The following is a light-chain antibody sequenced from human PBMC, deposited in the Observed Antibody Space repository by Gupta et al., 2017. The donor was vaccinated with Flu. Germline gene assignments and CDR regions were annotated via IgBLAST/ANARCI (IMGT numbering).Light chain of an antibody. CDR3: ETWDSNTRV. J-gene: IGLJ2*01. CDR2: LEGSGSY. CDR1: SGHSGYI. Sequence: VKLTCTRSSGHSGYINEWHQQQPGKAARYLMKLEGSGSYNKGSGVPDRFSGSSSGADRYLTIANLQDEDEVDYYCETWDSNTRVFGGGTKLTVL. V-gene: IGLV4-60*02.